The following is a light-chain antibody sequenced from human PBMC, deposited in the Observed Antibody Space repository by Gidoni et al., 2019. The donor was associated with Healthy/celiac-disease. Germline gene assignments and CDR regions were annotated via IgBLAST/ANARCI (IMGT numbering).Light chain of an antibody. CDR1: QSVSSY. Sequence: EIVLTQSPATLSLSPGERATLSCRARQSVSSYLAWYQQKPGQAPRLLIYDASNRATGIPARFSGSGSGTDFTLTISSLEPEDFAVYYCQQRSNWPGNTFXQXTKLEI. CDR3: QQRSNWPGNT. J-gene: IGKJ2*01. V-gene: IGKV3-11*01. CDR2: DAS.